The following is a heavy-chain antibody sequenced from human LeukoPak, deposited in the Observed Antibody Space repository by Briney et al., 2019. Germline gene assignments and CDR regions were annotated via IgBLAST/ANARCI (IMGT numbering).Heavy chain of an antibody. CDR1: GFTFSSYA. Sequence: GGSLRLSCAASGFTFSSYAMHWVRQAPGKGLEGVAVISYDGSNKYYADSVKGRFAISRDNSKNTLYLQMNSLRAEDTAVYYCAGLRSYFDYWGQGTLVTVSS. CDR3: AGLRSYFDY. V-gene: IGHV3-30*09. J-gene: IGHJ4*02. D-gene: IGHD5-12*01. CDR2: ISYDGSNK.